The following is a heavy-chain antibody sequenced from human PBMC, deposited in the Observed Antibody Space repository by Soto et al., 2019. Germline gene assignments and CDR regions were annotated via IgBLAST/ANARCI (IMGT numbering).Heavy chain of an antibody. D-gene: IGHD6-19*01. CDR3: AGMPYTSGLRFDP. CDR1: GDSYSISTYS. Sequence: SASQSITCNMSGDSYSISTYSWSWIRQPPGKALQWIGFIYQSGVTSYNPSLASRVSISLDRSNNQCSLKLKSVTAADTAVYFCAGMPYTSGLRFDPWGPGTLVTVSS. V-gene: IGHV4-30-2*01. J-gene: IGHJ5*02. CDR2: IYQSGVT.